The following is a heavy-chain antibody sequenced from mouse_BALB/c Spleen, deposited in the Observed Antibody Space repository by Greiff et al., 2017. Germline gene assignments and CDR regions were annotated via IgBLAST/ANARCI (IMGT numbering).Heavy chain of an antibody. CDR3: AREGHGSSWFAY. D-gene: IGHD1-1*01. Sequence: QVHVKQSGAELAKPGASVKMSCKASGYTFTSYWMHWVKQRPGQGLEWIGYINPSTGYTEYNQKFKDKATLTADKSSSTAYMQLSSLTSEDSAVYYCAREGHGSSWFAYWGQGTLVTVSA. CDR2: INPSTGYT. J-gene: IGHJ3*01. CDR1: GYTFTSYW. V-gene: IGHV1-7*01.